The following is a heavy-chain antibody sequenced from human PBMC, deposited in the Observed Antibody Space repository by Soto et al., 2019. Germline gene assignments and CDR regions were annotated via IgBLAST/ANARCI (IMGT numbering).Heavy chain of an antibody. J-gene: IGHJ4*02. CDR3: GRGGTYGESDY. CDR1: GYTFTTYY. Sequence: ASVKVSCKASGYTFTTYYMHWVRQAPGQGLEWLGMINPSGGSTTYAQKLQGRVTMTRDTSTSTVSMELSSLRSEDTAMYYCGRGGTYGESDYWGQGTLVTVSS. D-gene: IGHD4-17*01. V-gene: IGHV1-46*04. CDR2: INPSGGST.